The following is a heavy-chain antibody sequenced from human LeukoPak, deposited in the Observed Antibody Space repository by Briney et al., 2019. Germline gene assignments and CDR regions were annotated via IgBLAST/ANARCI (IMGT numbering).Heavy chain of an antibody. V-gene: IGHV4-4*09. Sequence: SETLSLTCTVSGGSISSYYWSWIRQPPGKGLEWIGYIYTSGSTNYNPSLKSRVTISVDTSKNQFSLKLSSVTAVDTAVYYCARHSPGYCSGGSCYAVRGWFDPWGQGTLVTVSS. CDR3: ARHSPGYCSGGSCYAVRGWFDP. CDR2: IYTSGST. D-gene: IGHD2-15*01. CDR1: GGSISSYY. J-gene: IGHJ5*02.